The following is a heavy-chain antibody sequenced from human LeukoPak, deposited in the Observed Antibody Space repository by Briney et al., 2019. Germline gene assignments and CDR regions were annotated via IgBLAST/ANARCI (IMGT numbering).Heavy chain of an antibody. J-gene: IGHJ4*02. CDR3: AKAPFGYGSGSYLYL. CDR2: ISGSGGST. V-gene: IGHV3-23*01. D-gene: IGHD3-10*01. CDR1: GFTFSSYP. Sequence: GGSLRLSCAASGFTFSSYPKIWPRQSPGKALEWVSTISGSGGSTYYADSVKGRFTISRDNSKNTLYLQMNSLRAEDTAVYYCAKAPFGYGSGSYLYLWGQGALVTVSS.